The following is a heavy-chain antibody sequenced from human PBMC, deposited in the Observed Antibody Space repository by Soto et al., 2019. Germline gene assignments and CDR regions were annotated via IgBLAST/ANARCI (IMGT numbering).Heavy chain of an antibody. J-gene: IGHJ4*02. Sequence: QLQLQESGPGLVKPAETLSLTCTVSGGSISSRDYWWGWLRQPPGKGLEWIGSIHYTGSTYYNPSLMSRVIISVDTSKNEFSLRLTSVTAADPDVYYCARKIGRGSWSLDQWGQGTLVTVSS. D-gene: IGHD6-13*01. V-gene: IGHV4-39*01. CDR1: GGSISSRDYW. CDR3: ARKIGRGSWSLDQ. CDR2: IHYTGST.